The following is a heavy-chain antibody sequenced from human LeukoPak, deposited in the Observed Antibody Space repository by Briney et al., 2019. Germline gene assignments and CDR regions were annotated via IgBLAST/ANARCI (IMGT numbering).Heavy chain of an antibody. V-gene: IGHV3-74*01. CDR3: AREGELAGAYYMDV. J-gene: IGHJ6*03. CDR1: GFSFNIHW. CDR2: ISNDGSST. D-gene: IGHD3-10*01. Sequence: PGGSLRLSCAASGFSFNIHWMHWVRQAPGKGLVWVSRISNDGSSTIYAESVKGRFTISRDNANNKLYLQMNSLRGEDTAVYYRAREGELAGAYYMDVWGKGTTVTVSS.